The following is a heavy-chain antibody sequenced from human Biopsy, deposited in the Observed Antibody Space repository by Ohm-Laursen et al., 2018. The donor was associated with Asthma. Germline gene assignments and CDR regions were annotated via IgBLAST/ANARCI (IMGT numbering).Heavy chain of an antibody. CDR3: ARGYSGSDRIVYYYSGLEV. CDR1: GGTFGNYA. V-gene: IGHV1-69*01. CDR2: LIPVLGTP. J-gene: IGHJ6*02. D-gene: IGHD5-12*01. Sequence: SSVKVSCKASGGTFGNYAISWVRQAPGQGLEWMGGLIPVLGTPDHAQMFEGRVTITADESTSTAYMELNSLSSEDTAVYYCARGYSGSDRIVYYYSGLEVWGQGTTVTVSS.